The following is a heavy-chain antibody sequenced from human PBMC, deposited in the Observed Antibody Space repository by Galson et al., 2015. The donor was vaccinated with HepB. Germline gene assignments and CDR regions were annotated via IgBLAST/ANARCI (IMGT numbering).Heavy chain of an antibody. D-gene: IGHD7-27*01. J-gene: IGHJ4*02. Sequence: SLRLSCAASGFTFNNYNMNWVRQAPGKGLEWLSSISTVSTYTHYADSVKGRFTISRDNAKNSLYLQMNSLRAEDTAVYYCASESWGSFEFWGQGTLVTVSS. CDR2: ISTVSTYT. CDR1: GFTFNNYN. CDR3: ASESWGSFEF. V-gene: IGHV3-21*01.